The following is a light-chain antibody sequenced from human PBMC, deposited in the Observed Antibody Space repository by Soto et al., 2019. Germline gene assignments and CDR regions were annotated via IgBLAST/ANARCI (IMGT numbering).Light chain of an antibody. CDR3: QSYDSSLCGVV. Sequence: QSVLTQPPSVSGAPGQTVTISCTGSSSNIGATYNAHWYQHLPGTAPKLLIYDNTNRPSGVPDRFSGSKSGTSASLAITGLQADDEADYYCQSYDSSLCGVVFGGGTKLTVL. CDR1: SSNIGATYN. CDR2: DNT. V-gene: IGLV1-40*01. J-gene: IGLJ2*01.